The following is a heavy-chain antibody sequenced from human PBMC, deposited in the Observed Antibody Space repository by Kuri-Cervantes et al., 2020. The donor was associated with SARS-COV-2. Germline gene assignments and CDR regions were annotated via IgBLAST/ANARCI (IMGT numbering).Heavy chain of an antibody. CDR2: ISSSSCSI. Sequence: GGSLRLSCAASGFTFSSYSMNWVRQAPGKGLEWVSYISSSSCSIYYADSVKGRFTISRDNAKNSLYLQMDSLRAEDTAVYYCARVGSNYGLRCIFDYWGQGTLVTVSS. V-gene: IGHV3-48*01. D-gene: IGHD4-11*01. J-gene: IGHJ4*02. CDR3: ARVGSNYGLRCIFDY. CDR1: GFTFSSYS.